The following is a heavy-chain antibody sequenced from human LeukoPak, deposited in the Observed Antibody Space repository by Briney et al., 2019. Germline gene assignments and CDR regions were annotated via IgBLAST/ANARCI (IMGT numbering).Heavy chain of an antibody. J-gene: IGHJ6*03. Sequence: ASETVSCKASGYTFTSYDMNWVRQATGQGQEWRGWMNPNSGNTGYAQKFQGRVTITRNTSISTAYMELSSLRSEDTAVYYCARDHPGSWYVGYYYMDVWRKGTTVTVSS. CDR3: ARDHPGSWYVGYYYMDV. D-gene: IGHD6-13*01. CDR2: MNPNSGNT. V-gene: IGHV1-8*03. CDR1: GYTFTSYD.